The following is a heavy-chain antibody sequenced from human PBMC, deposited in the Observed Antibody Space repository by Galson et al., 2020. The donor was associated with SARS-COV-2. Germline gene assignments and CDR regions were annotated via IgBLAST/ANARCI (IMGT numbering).Heavy chain of an antibody. D-gene: IGHD4-17*01. J-gene: IGHJ3*02. CDR1: GFTFSSYA. V-gene: IGHV3-23*01. Sequence: GESLKISCAASGFTFSSYAMSWVRQAPGKGLEWVSAISGSGGSTYYADSVKGRFTISRDNSKNTLYLQMNSLRAEDTAVYYCAKEPTVTYPHNDAFDIWGQGTMVTVSS. CDR2: ISGSGGST. CDR3: AKEPTVTYPHNDAFDI.